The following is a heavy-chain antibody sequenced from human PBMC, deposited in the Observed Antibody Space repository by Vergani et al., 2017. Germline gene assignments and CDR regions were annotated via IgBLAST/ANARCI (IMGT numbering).Heavy chain of an antibody. CDR2: IYYSGST. J-gene: IGHJ2*01. CDR3: ARVCSSTSCQGQPRGWYFDL. V-gene: IGHV4-59*12. Sequence: QVQLQESGPGLVKPSETLSLTCTVSGGSISSYYWSWIRQPPGKGLEWIGYIYYSGSTYYNPSLKSRVTISVDTSKNQFSLKLSSVTAADTAVYYCARVCSSTSCQGQPRGWYFDLWGRGTLVTVSS. CDR1: GGSISSYY. D-gene: IGHD2-2*01.